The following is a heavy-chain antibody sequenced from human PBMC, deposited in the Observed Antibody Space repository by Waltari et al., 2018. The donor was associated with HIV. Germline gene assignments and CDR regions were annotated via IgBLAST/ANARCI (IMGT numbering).Heavy chain of an antibody. Sequence: QVHLVQSGAEVKMPGASVRVSCKTAGYIFTNYGVSWVRQAPGQGLEWLEWISGYNANTNYAQRPQGRVTLTTATSTSTAYMELRSLRSHDTAGYYCARCLGGSYYSGVDVWGQGTTVTVS. V-gene: IGHV1-18*01. J-gene: IGHJ6*02. CDR2: ISGYNANT. CDR1: GYIFTNYG. CDR3: ARCLGGSYYSGVDV.